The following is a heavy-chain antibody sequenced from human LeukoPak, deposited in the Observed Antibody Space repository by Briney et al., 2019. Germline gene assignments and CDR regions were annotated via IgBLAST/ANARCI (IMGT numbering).Heavy chain of an antibody. D-gene: IGHD3-9*01. CDR2: INPNSGGT. CDR1: GYTFTGYY. V-gene: IGHV1-2*02. Sequence: ASVKVSCKASGYTFTGYYMHWVRQAPGQGLEWMGWINPNSGGTNYAQKFQGRVTMTRDTSISTAYMELSRLRSDDTAVYYCARAETYYDILTGYYPTPHFDYWGQGTLVTVSS. J-gene: IGHJ4*02. CDR3: ARAETYYDILTGYYPTPHFDY.